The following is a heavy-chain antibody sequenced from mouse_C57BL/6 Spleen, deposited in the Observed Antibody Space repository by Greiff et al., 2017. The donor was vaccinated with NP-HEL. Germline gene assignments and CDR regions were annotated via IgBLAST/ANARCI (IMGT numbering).Heavy chain of an antibody. J-gene: IGHJ1*03. V-gene: IGHV5-15*01. Sequence: EVKLVESGGGLVQPGGSPKLSCAASGFTFSDYGMAWVRQAPRKGPEWVAFISNLAYSIYYADTVTGRFTISRENAKNTLYLEMSSLRSEDTAMYYCARLDYDWYFDVWGTGTTVTVSS. CDR3: ARLDYDWYFDV. CDR2: ISNLAYSI. D-gene: IGHD2-4*01. CDR1: GFTFSDYG.